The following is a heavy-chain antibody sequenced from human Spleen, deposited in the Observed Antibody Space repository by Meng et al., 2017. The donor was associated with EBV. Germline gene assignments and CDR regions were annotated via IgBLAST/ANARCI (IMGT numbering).Heavy chain of an antibody. D-gene: IGHD3-10*01. CDR1: GGTFRSDA. CDR3: ASESGRGFTPDY. V-gene: IGHV1-69*01. CDR2: LIPLSDAP. J-gene: IGHJ4*02. Sequence: QVQGVQSGAEVKKPGSSVKVPCKASGGTFRSDAISWVRQAPGQGLEWMGGLIPLSDAPHYAQKFQGRVTITADESTSTHYLDLSGLRAEDTAVYYCASESGRGFTPDYWGQGTLVTVSS.